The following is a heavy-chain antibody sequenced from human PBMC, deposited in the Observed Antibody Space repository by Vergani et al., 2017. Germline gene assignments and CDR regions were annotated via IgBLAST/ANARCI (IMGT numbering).Heavy chain of an antibody. CDR3: ARVVSGYNIDY. J-gene: IGHJ4*02. CDR1: GGSISSYY. Sequence: QVQLQESGPGLVKPSETLSLTCTVSGGSISSYYWSWIRQPPGKGLEWIGYIYYSGSTNYNPSLKCRVTISVDTSKNQFSLKLSSVTAADTAVYYCARVVSGYNIDYWGQGTLVTVSS. CDR2: IYYSGST. D-gene: IGHD3-22*01. V-gene: IGHV4-59*01.